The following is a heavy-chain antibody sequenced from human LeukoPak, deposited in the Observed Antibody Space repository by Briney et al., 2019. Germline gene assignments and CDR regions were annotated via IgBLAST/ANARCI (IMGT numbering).Heavy chain of an antibody. Sequence: PSETLSLTCTVSGGSISSGDYYWSWIRQPPGKGLEWIGYIYYSGSTYYNPSLKSRVTISVDTSKNQLSLKLSSVTAADTAVYYCARDRAYCGGDCYREPLLYWGQGTLVTVSS. CDR3: ARDRAYCGGDCYREPLLY. J-gene: IGHJ4*02. D-gene: IGHD2-21*02. V-gene: IGHV4-30-4*01. CDR2: IYYSGST. CDR1: GGSISSGDYY.